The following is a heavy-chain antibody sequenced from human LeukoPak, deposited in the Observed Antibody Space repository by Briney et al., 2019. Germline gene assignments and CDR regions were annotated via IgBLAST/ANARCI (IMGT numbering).Heavy chain of an antibody. V-gene: IGHV1-46*01. CDR1: GYTFSVYF. CDR2: IYPSGGRT. Sequence: ASVKVSCKASGYTFSVYFINWVRQAPGQGLEWMGIIYPSGGRTNYAQKFQGRVTMTRDMSTSTAYMSLRSLRSDDTAVYYCARGGIAVAGIDFRWFDPWGQGTLVTVSS. J-gene: IGHJ5*02. D-gene: IGHD6-19*01. CDR3: ARGGIAVAGIDFRWFDP.